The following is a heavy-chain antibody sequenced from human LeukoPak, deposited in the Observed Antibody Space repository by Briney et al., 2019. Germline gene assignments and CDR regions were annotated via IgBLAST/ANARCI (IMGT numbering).Heavy chain of an antibody. Sequence: ASAKVSCKASGYKFIDDYMHWVRQAPGQGLEFMGWINPDSGFTNLAQKFQGRVSMTRDTSISTAYMELTRLTYGDTAVYYCVPTAEAYTSRWTVWGPGTLVSVSS. V-gene: IGHV1-2*02. CDR2: INPDSGFT. D-gene: IGHD6-13*01. CDR1: GYKFIDDY. CDR3: VPTAEAYTSRWTV. J-gene: IGHJ4*01.